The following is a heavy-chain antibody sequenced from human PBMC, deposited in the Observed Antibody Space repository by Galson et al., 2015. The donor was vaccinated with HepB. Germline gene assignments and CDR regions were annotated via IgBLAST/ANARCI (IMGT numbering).Heavy chain of an antibody. CDR3: ARDSGSGYSYYFDY. V-gene: IGHV3-21*06. J-gene: IGHJ4*02. D-gene: IGHD3-22*01. CDR1: GFTFSSYS. Sequence: SLRLSCAASGFTFSSYSMNWVRQAPGKGLEWVSSISSSSRYIYYGGSVKGRFTISRDNAKNSLYLQMSSLRAEDTAVYYCARDSGSGYSYYFDYWGQGTLVTVSS. CDR2: ISSSSRYI.